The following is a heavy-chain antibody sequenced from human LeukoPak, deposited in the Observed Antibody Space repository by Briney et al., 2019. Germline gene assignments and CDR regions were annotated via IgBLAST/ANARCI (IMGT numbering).Heavy chain of an antibody. Sequence: GGSLRLSCAASGFTFSTYAMHWVRQAPGKGLEWVALISYDGSNKYYPDSVKGRFTISRDNSKNTLYLQMNSLRVEDTAVYYCARDRAHNSWSDYWGQGTLVTVSS. J-gene: IGHJ4*02. V-gene: IGHV3-30-3*01. D-gene: IGHD6-13*01. CDR2: ISYDGSNK. CDR3: ARDRAHNSWSDY. CDR1: GFTFSTYA.